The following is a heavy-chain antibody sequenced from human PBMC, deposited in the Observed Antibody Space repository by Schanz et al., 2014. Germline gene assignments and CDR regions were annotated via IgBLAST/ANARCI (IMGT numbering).Heavy chain of an antibody. V-gene: IGHV1-2*02. CDR1: GYIFIGYF. CDR3: ARDDGFSSG. J-gene: IGHJ4*02. Sequence: QGQLVESGGEVKKPGASVKVSCKASGYIFIGYFIHWVRQAPGQGLEWMGWINPGSGDTKYSPKFQGRVTMTRDPSITTAYMELNRLTYADTAVYYCARDDGFSSGWGQGTLVTVSS. D-gene: IGHD6-19*01. CDR2: INPGSGDT.